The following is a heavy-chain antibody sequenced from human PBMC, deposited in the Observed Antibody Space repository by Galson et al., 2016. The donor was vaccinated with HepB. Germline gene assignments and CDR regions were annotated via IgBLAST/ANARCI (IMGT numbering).Heavy chain of an antibody. Sequence: PALVKPTQTLTLTCTFSGFSLSTSGVGVGWIRQPPGKALEWLALIYWNDDKRYSLSLKSRLTITKDTSKNQVVLTMTNMDPVDTATYYWAHRRSPTVTKGFDYWGQGTLVTVSS. CDR2: IYWNDDK. V-gene: IGHV2-5*01. CDR1: GFSLSTSGVG. J-gene: IGHJ4*02. CDR3: AHRRSPTVTKGFDY. D-gene: IGHD4-11*01.